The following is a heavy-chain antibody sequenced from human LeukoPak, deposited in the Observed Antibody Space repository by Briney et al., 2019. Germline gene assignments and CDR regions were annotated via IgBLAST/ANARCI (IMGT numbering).Heavy chain of an antibody. CDR1: GGSISSGGYY. V-gene: IGHV4-31*03. Sequence: SETLSLTCTVSGGSISSGGYYWRWIRQHPGKGLEWIGYIYYSGSTYYNPSLKSRVTISVDTSKNQFSLKLSSVTAADTAVYYCAREVVVTAIDYFDYWGQGTLVTVSS. J-gene: IGHJ4*02. CDR2: IYYSGST. D-gene: IGHD2-21*02. CDR3: AREVVVTAIDYFDY.